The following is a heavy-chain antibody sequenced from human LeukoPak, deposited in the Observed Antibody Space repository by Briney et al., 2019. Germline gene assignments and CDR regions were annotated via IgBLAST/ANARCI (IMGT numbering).Heavy chain of an antibody. J-gene: IGHJ4*02. V-gene: IGHV4-34*01. Sequence: SETLSLTCAVYGGSFSDYYWSWIRQPPGKGLEWIGEINHSGSTNYNPSLKSRVTISVDTSKNQFSLKLSSVTAADTAVYYCARGLRGYSYGFRYWGQGTLVTVSS. CDR2: INHSGST. CDR3: ARGLRGYSYGFRY. D-gene: IGHD5-18*01. CDR1: GGSFSDYY.